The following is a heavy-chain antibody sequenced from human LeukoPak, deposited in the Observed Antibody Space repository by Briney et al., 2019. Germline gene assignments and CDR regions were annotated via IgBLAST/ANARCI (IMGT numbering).Heavy chain of an antibody. CDR2: IYYSGST. CDR3: ASSHMLQYCSRSTCGRDFDY. Sequence: PSETLSLTCTVSGGSISGYYWSWIRQPPGKGLEWIGYIYYSGSTNYNPSLKSRVTISIDTSKNQFSLKLISVTAADTAVYYCASSHMLQYCSRSTCGRDFDYWGQGTLVTVS. V-gene: IGHV4-59*01. D-gene: IGHD2-2*01. CDR1: GGSISGYY. J-gene: IGHJ4*02.